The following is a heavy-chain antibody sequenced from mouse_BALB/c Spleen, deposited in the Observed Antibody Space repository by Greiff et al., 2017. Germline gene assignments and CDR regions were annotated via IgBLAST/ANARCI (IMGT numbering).Heavy chain of an antibody. D-gene: IGHD1-1*01. Sequence: VQLQQSGAELVRPGTSVKVSCKASGYAFTNYLIEWVKQRPGQGLEWIGVINPGSGGTNYNEKFKGKATLTADKSSSTAYMQLSSLTSDDSAVYFCARAGSSYEDYAMDYWGQGTSVTVSS. CDR2: INPGSGGT. CDR1: GYAFTNYL. V-gene: IGHV1-54*01. J-gene: IGHJ4*01. CDR3: ARAGSSYEDYAMDY.